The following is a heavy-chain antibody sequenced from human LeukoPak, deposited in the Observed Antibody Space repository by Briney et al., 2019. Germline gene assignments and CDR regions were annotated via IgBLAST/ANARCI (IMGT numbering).Heavy chain of an antibody. D-gene: IGHD6-13*01. CDR1: GGSISSGSYY. V-gene: IGHV4-61*02. CDR3: ARASIAAAGTVTNFDY. CDR2: IYTSGST. J-gene: IGHJ4*02. Sequence: SETLSLTCTVSGGSISSGSYYWSWIRQPAGKGLEWIGRIYTSGSTNYNPSLKSRVTISVDTSKNQFSLKLSSVTAADTAVYYCARASIAAAGTVTNFDYWGQGTLVTVSP.